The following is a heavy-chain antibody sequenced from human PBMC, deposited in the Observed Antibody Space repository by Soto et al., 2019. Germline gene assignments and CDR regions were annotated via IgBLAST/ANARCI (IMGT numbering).Heavy chain of an antibody. J-gene: IGHJ6*02. CDR2: IIPIFGTA. Sequence: SVKVSCKASGGTFSSYAISWVRRAPGQGLEWMGGIIPIFGTANYAQKFQGRVTITADESTSTAYMELSSLRSEDTAVYYCARDRRRMATVTANYYYYGMDVWGQGTTVTVSS. CDR3: ARDRRRMATVTANYYYYGMDV. CDR1: GGTFSSYA. V-gene: IGHV1-69*13. D-gene: IGHD4-17*01.